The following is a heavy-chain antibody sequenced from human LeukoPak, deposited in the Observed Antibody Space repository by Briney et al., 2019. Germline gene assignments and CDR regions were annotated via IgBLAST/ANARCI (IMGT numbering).Heavy chain of an antibody. CDR3: ARAYDILTGYYYSRSPSFDY. V-gene: IGHV4-34*01. J-gene: IGHJ4*02. Sequence: SETLSLTCAVYGGSFSGYYWSWIRQPPGKGPEWIGEINHSGSTNYNPSLKSRVTISVDTSKNQFSLKLSSVTAADTAVYYCARAYDILTGYYYSRSPSFDYWGQGTLVTVSS. CDR1: GGSFSGYY. CDR2: INHSGST. D-gene: IGHD3-9*01.